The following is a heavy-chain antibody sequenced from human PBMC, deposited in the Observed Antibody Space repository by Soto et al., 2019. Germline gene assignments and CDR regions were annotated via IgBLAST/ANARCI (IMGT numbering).Heavy chain of an antibody. CDR1: GYTFTGYY. Sequence: SVKVSCKASGYTFTGYYMHWVRQAPGQGLEWMGWINPNSGGTNYAQKFQGWVTMTRDTSISTAYMELSRLRSDDTAVYYCAREHSSSWYVDYYYGMDVWGQGTKVTVS. D-gene: IGHD6-13*01. CDR2: INPNSGGT. J-gene: IGHJ6*02. V-gene: IGHV1-2*04. CDR3: AREHSSSWYVDYYYGMDV.